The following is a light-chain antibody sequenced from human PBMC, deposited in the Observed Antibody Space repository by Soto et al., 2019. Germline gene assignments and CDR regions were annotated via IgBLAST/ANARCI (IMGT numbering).Light chain of an antibody. CDR1: EDITKY. CDR3: QQSVSLPLS. V-gene: IGKV1-33*01. J-gene: IGKJ4*01. Sequence: IQMTQSPSSLSSSIGDRITLTCPASEDITKYLHWYNHKSERAPNLLIYDASSLNTGVPTRFSGSGLGTHFVFEISNLKPDDVGTYYCQQSVSLPLSFGGGTKVDIK. CDR2: DAS.